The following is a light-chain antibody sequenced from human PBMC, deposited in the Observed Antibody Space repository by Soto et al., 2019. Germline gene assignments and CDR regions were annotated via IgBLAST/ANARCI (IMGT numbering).Light chain of an antibody. CDR1: QSVLYSSNNKNY. V-gene: IGKV4-1*01. J-gene: IGKJ1*01. Sequence: DIVMTQSPDSMAVSLGERATINCKCRQSVLYSSNNKNYLAWYQQKPGQHPKLLIYWASTRESGVPARFSGSGSGTDFTLTSSSLQAEDVAVYYCQQYYSTPQTFGQGTKVDIK. CDR3: QQYYSTPQT. CDR2: WAS.